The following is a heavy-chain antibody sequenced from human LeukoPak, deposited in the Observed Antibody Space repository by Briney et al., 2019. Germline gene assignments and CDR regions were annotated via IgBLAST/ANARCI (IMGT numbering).Heavy chain of an antibody. D-gene: IGHD2-2*01. CDR3: ATGYCTSTTCYRSRFDY. CDR2: IRPDGSEK. J-gene: IGHJ4*02. Sequence: GGSLRLSCAASGFTFSSYWMSWVRQAPGKGLEWVANIRPDGSEKYYVDSVKGRFTISRDNAKNSLYLQINNLRAEDTAVFYCATGYCTSTTCYRSRFDYWGQGTLVTVSS. V-gene: IGHV3-7*01. CDR1: GFTFSSYW.